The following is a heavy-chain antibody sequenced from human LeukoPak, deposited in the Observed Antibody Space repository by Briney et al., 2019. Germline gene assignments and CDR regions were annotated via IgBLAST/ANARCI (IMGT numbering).Heavy chain of an antibody. Sequence: ASVKVSCKASGYTFTGYYMHWVRQAPGQGHEWMGWINPNSGGTNYAQKSQGRVTMTRDTSISTAYMELSRLRSDDTAVYYCARDLWDIVLMVYATPMYYFDYWGQGTLVTVSS. CDR3: ARDLWDIVLMVYATPMYYFDY. CDR1: GYTFTGYY. CDR2: INPNSGGT. D-gene: IGHD2-8*01. V-gene: IGHV1-2*02. J-gene: IGHJ4*02.